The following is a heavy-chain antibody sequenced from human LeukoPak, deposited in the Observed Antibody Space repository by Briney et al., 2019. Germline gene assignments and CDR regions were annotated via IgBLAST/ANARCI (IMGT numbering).Heavy chain of an antibody. V-gene: IGHV3-74*01. CDR1: GFTFSSYW. Sequence: GGSQRLSCAASGFTFSSYWMHWVRQAPGKGLVWVSRINSDGSSTSYADSVKGRFTISRDNAKNTLYLQMNSLRAEDTAVYYCARTPYGGYYDPGHDAFDIWGQGTMVTVSS. D-gene: IGHD5-12*01. CDR3: ARTPYGGYYDPGHDAFDI. J-gene: IGHJ3*02. CDR2: INSDGSST.